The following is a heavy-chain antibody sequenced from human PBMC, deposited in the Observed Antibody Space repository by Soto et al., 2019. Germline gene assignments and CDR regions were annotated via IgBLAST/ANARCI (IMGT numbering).Heavy chain of an antibody. CDR3: AKDGSYDSSGSLGSGMDV. Sequence: GGSLRLSCAASGFTFSTYAMGWVRQAPGKGLEWVSALTDSGGSTYYADSVKGRFTISRDNSKNTLYLQMNSLRAEDTAVYYCAKDGSYDSSGSLGSGMDVWGQGTTVTVSS. CDR2: LTDSGGST. D-gene: IGHD3-22*01. J-gene: IGHJ6*02. CDR1: GFTFSTYA. V-gene: IGHV3-23*01.